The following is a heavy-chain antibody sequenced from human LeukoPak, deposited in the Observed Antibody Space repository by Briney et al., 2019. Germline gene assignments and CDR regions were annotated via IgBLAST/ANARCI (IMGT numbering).Heavy chain of an antibody. D-gene: IGHD2-15*01. V-gene: IGHV3-23*01. J-gene: IGHJ4*02. Sequence: GGSLGLSCAASGFTFSSSAMSWVRQAPGKGLEWVSTISNNGGYTYYADSVQGRFTISRDSSKSTLCLQMNSLRAEDTAVYYCAKQLGYCSDGSCYFPYWGQGTLVTVSS. CDR3: AKQLGYCSDGSCYFPY. CDR2: ISNNGGYT. CDR1: GFTFSSSA.